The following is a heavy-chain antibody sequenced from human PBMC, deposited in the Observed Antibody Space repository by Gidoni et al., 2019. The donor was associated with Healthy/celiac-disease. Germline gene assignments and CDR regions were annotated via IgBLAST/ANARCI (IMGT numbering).Heavy chain of an antibody. CDR3: ARVGKQQPAGYGMDV. J-gene: IGHJ6*02. Sequence: QVQLQESGPGLVKPSETLSLTCTVSGGSISSYYWRWIRQPPGKGLEWIGYIYYSGSTNYNPSLKSRVTISVDTSKNQFSLKLSSVTAADTAVYYCARVGKQQPAGYGMDVWGQGTTVTVSS. CDR1: GGSISSYY. CDR2: IYYSGST. V-gene: IGHV4-59*01. D-gene: IGHD6-13*01.